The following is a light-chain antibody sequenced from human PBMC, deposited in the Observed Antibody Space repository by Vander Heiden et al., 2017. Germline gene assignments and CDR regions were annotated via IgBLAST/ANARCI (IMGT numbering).Light chain of an antibody. CDR3: HQYGSSPFT. Sequence: EIVLTQSPGTLSLSPGERATLSCRASQSVSSSYLAWYQQKSGQTPRLLIYGASSRATGIPDRFSGSGSGADFTLTISSLEPEDFAVYYCHQYGSSPFTFGPGTTVDIK. V-gene: IGKV3-20*01. CDR1: QSVSSSY. CDR2: GAS. J-gene: IGKJ3*01.